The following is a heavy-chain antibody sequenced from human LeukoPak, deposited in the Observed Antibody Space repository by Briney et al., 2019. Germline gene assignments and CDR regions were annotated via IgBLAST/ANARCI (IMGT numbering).Heavy chain of an antibody. J-gene: IGHJ6*02. CDR3: ARVRCSSTSCYRGWAYYYGMDV. D-gene: IGHD2-2*01. V-gene: IGHV1-46*01. CDR2: INPSGGST. Sequence: ASVKVSCKASGYTFTSYYMRWVRQAPGQGLEWMGIINPSGGSTSYAQKFQGRVTMTRDTSTSTVYMELSSLRSEDTAVYYCARVRCSSTSCYRGWAYYYGMDVWGQGTTVTVSS. CDR1: GYTFTSYY.